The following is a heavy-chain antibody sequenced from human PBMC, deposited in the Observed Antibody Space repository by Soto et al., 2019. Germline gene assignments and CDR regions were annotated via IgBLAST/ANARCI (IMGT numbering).Heavy chain of an antibody. D-gene: IGHD3-22*01. CDR3: ERVYAGSSGFEFDP. J-gene: IGHJ5*02. Sequence: GESLKISCKASGYSFSDYWIGWVRQMPGKGLEWMGIIYPGDSDSRYSPSFQGHVTISADKSITTAYLQWNSLKASDSAFYYCERVYAGSSGFEFDPWGQGTLVTVSS. CDR2: IYPGDSDS. V-gene: IGHV5-51*01. CDR1: GYSFSDYW.